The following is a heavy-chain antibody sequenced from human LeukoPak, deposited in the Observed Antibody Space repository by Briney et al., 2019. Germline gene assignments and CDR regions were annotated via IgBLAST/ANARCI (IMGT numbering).Heavy chain of an antibody. CDR1: GGSFSGYY. CDR2: INHGGST. V-gene: IGHV4-34*01. J-gene: IGHJ4*02. Sequence: SETLSLTCAVYGGSFSGYYWSWIRQPPGKGLEWIGDINHGGSTNYNPSLKSRVTISVDTSKNQFSLKLSSVTAADTAVYYCARGSVAAAGTGGYYFDYWGQGTLVTVSS. CDR3: ARGSVAAAGTGGYYFDY. D-gene: IGHD6-13*01.